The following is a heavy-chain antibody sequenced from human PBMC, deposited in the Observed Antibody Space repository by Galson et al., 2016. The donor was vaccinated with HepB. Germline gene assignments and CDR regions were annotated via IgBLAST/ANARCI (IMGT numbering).Heavy chain of an antibody. Sequence: LRLSCAASGFIFNNYAMHWVRQAPGKGLEWVAVISDDGSNKYYADSVKGRFTISRDNSRNTLYLQMNSLRTEDTAVYYCAKLPRFGVDSWGQGTLVTISS. V-gene: IGHV3-30-3*02. CDR2: ISDDGSNK. CDR1: GFIFNNYA. CDR3: AKLPRFGVDS. D-gene: IGHD3-10*01. J-gene: IGHJ4*02.